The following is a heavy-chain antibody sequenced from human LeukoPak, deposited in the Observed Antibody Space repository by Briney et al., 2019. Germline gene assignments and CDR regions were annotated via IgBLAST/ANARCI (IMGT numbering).Heavy chain of an antibody. D-gene: IGHD3-22*01. Sequence: GGSLRLSCAASGFTLSTNGMHWVRQAPGKGLEWVAMISHDGNSKQYADLVKGRFTISRDNSKNTLYLQMNSLRAEDTAVYYCAKDVHYYDSSGYYVYYFDYWGQGTLVTVSS. CDR3: AKDVHYYDSSGYYVYYFDY. CDR2: ISHDGNSK. CDR1: GFTLSTNG. J-gene: IGHJ4*02. V-gene: IGHV3-30*18.